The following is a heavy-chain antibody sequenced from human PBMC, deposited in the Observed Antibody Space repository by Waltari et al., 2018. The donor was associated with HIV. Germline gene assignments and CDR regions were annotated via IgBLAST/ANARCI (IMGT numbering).Heavy chain of an antibody. CDR3: ARGRNYYGSGSHTWFDP. D-gene: IGHD3-10*01. Sequence: QVQLQQWGAGLLKPSETMSLTCAVYGGSFSGYYWSWIRQPPGKGLEWIGEINHSDSHNSNPSLKSRVTISVDTSKNQFSLKLSSVTAADTAVYYCARGRNYYGSGSHTWFDPWGQGTLVTVSS. CDR2: INHSDSH. J-gene: IGHJ5*02. CDR1: GGSFSGYY. V-gene: IGHV4-34*01.